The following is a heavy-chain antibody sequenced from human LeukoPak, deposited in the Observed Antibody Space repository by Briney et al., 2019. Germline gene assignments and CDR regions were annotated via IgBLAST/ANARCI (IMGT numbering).Heavy chain of an antibody. V-gene: IGHV3-7*01. Sequence: GSLRLSCAASGLTFIRYWMRWVRQASGQGVEWVANIKQTGSEKYYVDSVKGRFTISRDNAKNSLHLQMNTLRAEDTAVYYCARVWGPKPDMPAINNYFYYYMDVWGKGTTVTVSS. D-gene: IGHD5-24*01. CDR2: IKQTGSEK. CDR1: GLTFIRYW. J-gene: IGHJ6*03. CDR3: ARVWGPKPDMPAINNYFYYYMDV.